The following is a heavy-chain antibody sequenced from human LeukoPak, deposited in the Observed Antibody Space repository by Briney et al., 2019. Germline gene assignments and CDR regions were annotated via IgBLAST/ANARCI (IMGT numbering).Heavy chain of an antibody. J-gene: IGHJ4*02. CDR3: ARDEDCSGGSCYPFDY. Sequence: HPGRSLRLSCAASGFTFSSYGMHWVRQAPGKGLEWVAVIWYDGSNKYYADSVKGRFTISRDNSKNTLYLQMNSLRAEDTAVYYCARDEDCSGGSCYPFDYWGQGTLVTVSS. V-gene: IGHV3-33*01. CDR2: IWYDGSNK. D-gene: IGHD2-15*01. CDR1: GFTFSSYG.